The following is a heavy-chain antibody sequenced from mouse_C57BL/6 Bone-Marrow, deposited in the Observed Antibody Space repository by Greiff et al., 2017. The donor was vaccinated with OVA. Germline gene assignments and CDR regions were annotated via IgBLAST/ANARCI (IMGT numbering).Heavy chain of an antibody. Sequence: VQLQQSGAELARPGASVKLSCKASGYTFTSYGISWVKQRTGQGLEWIGEIYPRSGNTYYNEKFKGKATLTADKSSSTAYMELRSLTSEYSAVYFCADYDHSYWYFDVWGTGTTVTVSS. V-gene: IGHV1-81*01. CDR2: IYPRSGNT. CDR1: GYTFTSYG. CDR3: ADYDHSYWYFDV. J-gene: IGHJ1*03. D-gene: IGHD2-4*01.